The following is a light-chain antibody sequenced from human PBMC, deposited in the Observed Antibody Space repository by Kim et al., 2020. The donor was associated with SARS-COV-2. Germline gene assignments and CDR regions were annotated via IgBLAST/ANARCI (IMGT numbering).Light chain of an antibody. CDR1: RNINNC. CDR3: QQSHSFPALS. J-gene: IGKJ4*02. Sequence: SVGDKVTITCRSSRNINNCLSSFQQQPGKAPKLLISASSSLQDGVPSRFSGGGSGTQFTLTISSLQPEDFATYYCQQSHSFPALSFGGGTKVDIK. V-gene: IGKV1-39*01. CDR2: ASS.